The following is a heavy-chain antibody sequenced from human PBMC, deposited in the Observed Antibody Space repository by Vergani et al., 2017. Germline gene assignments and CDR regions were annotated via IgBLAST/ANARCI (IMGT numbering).Heavy chain of an antibody. Sequence: EVQLVESGGGLVKPGGSLRLSCAASGFTFSSYSMNWVRQAPGKGLEWVSSISSSSSYIYYADSVKGRFTISRDNAKNSLYLQMNSLRAEDTAVYYCARGELYYYGSGSYNNYYYYGMDVWGQGP. CDR1: GFTFSSYS. CDR3: ARGELYYYGSGSYNNYYYYGMDV. D-gene: IGHD3-10*01. CDR2: ISSSSSYI. V-gene: IGHV3-21*01. J-gene: IGHJ6*02.